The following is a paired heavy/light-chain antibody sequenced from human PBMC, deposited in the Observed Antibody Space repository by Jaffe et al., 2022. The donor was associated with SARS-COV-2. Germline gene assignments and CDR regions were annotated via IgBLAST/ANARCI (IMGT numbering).Light chain of an antibody. J-gene: IGLJ2*01. CDR3: SSYGGSTNVL. CDR1: SSDIGDYNY. Sequence: QSALTQPPSASGSPGQSVTISCTGTSSDIGDYNYVSWYQQHPGKGPKILIYEVTKRPSGVPDRFSGSKSGNTASLTVSGLQAEDEADYYCSSYGGSTNVLFGGGTKLTVL. CDR2: EVT. V-gene: IGLV2-8*01.
Heavy chain of an antibody. CDR1: AFIFSSYG. D-gene: IGHD5-12*01. Sequence: QVQLAESGGGVVQPGRSLRLSCAASAFIFSSYGIHWVRQAPGKGLEWVAVISYDGGNKYYADSVKGRFTISRDNSKNTVYLQMNSLRVEDTAVYHCAKEVATYYYYYGMDVWGQGTTVTVSS. V-gene: IGHV3-30*18. CDR3: AKEVATYYYYYGMDV. CDR2: ISYDGGNK. J-gene: IGHJ6*02.